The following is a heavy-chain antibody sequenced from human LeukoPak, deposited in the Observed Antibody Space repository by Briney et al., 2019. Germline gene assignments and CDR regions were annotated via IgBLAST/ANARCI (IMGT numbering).Heavy chain of an antibody. CDR3: AKNLRFIDY. CDR1: GFTFSSFA. Sequence: HPGGSLRLSCAASGFTFSSFAMSWVRQAPGKGLEWVSGISSSGGSTYYADSVEGRFTISRDNSKNTLYLQMNSLRAEETAVYYCAKNLRFIDYWGQGTLVTVSS. CDR2: ISSSGGST. V-gene: IGHV3-23*01. D-gene: IGHD5/OR15-5a*01. J-gene: IGHJ4*02.